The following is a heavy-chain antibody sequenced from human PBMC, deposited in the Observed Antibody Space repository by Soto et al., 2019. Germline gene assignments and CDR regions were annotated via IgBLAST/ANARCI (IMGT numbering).Heavy chain of an antibody. Sequence: QVQLQESGPGLVKPSETLSLTCTVPGGSVSRYFWSWIRQAPGKGLEWLRYIFYTGTTTYNTSLTNRVTISIDTAKNQFPLKLSPLTAADTAVYYCAHFSDLEWFDPWGQGTLVTVSS. D-gene: IGHD2-21*01. V-gene: IGHV4-59*02. CDR1: GGSVSRYF. J-gene: IGHJ5*02. CDR2: IFYTGTT. CDR3: AHFSDLEWFDP.